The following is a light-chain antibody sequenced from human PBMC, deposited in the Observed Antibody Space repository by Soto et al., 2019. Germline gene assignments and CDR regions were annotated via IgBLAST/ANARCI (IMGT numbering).Light chain of an antibody. CDR2: AAS. J-gene: IGKJ1*01. V-gene: IGKV1-39*01. CDR1: QSFSTW. Sequence: DVQMTQSPSPLSASVGDRVTITCRASQSFSTWLAWYQQKPGKAPKLLIYAASSLQSGVPSRFSGSGSGTDFTLTISSLQPEDFATYYCQQSYSTLGTLGQGTKVDI. CDR3: QQSYSTLGT.